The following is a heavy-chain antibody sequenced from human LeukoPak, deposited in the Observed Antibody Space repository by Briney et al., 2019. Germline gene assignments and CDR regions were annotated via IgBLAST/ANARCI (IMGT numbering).Heavy chain of an antibody. D-gene: IGHD2-2*01. V-gene: IGHV3-30*04. Sequence: GGSLRLSCAASGFTFSRYAMRWVRQAPGMGLAWVAVISDDGGNEYYLESVKGRFNISRDNSKNTLYLQMNSLRAEDTAVYYCAREPWSIAYCSSTNCGLNFWGQGTLVTVSS. CDR3: AREPWSIAYCSSTNCGLNF. J-gene: IGHJ4*02. CDR2: ISDDGGNE. CDR1: GFTFSRYA.